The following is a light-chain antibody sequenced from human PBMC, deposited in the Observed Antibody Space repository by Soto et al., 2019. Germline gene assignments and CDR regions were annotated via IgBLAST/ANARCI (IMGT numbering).Light chain of an antibody. Sequence: QSVLTQPASVSGAPGQSITLSCTGTSSDVGGYNYVSWYQHHPGKAPKLMIYEVTNRPSGVSDRFSASKSGNTASLTISGLQAEEGAAYYCTSYTSNTTLVFGGGTKLTV. J-gene: IGLJ2*01. CDR2: EVT. CDR3: TSYTSNTTLV. CDR1: SSDVGGYNY. V-gene: IGLV2-14*01.